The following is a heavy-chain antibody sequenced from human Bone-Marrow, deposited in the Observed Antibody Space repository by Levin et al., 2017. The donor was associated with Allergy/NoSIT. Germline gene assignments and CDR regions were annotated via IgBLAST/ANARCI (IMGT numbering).Heavy chain of an antibody. CDR3: ARLGGLLLQSPFDY. V-gene: IGHV5-51*01. Sequence: PGGSLRLSCKASGYNFANSWIAWLRQMPGKGLEWVGIIYPADSDTRYSPSFQGLVTISADQSINTAFLHWSSLKASDTAMFYCARLGGLLLQSPFDYWGQGTLVSVSS. CDR2: IYPADSDT. J-gene: IGHJ4*02. CDR1: GYNFANSW. D-gene: IGHD3-22*01.